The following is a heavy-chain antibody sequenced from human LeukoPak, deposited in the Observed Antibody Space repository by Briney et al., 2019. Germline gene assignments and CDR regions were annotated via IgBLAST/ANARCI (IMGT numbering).Heavy chain of an antibody. Sequence: SETLSLTCTVSGGSISSGGYYWSWIRQHPGKGLEWIGYIYYSGSAYYNPSLESRVTISVDTSKNQFSLKLTSVTAADTAVYYCAKGDAYNPSSFYGVDVWGQGTTVTVSS. V-gene: IGHV4-31*03. J-gene: IGHJ6*02. D-gene: IGHD5-24*01. CDR1: GGSISSGGYY. CDR3: AKGDAYNPSSFYGVDV. CDR2: IYYSGSA.